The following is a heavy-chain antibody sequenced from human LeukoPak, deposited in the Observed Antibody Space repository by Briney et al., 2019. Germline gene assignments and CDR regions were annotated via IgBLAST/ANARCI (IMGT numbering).Heavy chain of an antibody. CDR3: ARIVDQALHLM. CDR1: GGSVSTTTYY. J-gene: IGHJ4*02. V-gene: IGHV4-39*01. D-gene: IGHD2-21*01. CDR2: TSYRGST. Sequence: KPSETLSLTCTVSGGSVSTTTYYWAWIRQPPGKGLEWIGSTSYRGSTYYNPSLQSRVTISMDTSKNQVSLRVTSVTAADTAVYFCARIVDQALHLMGGQGTLVTVSS.